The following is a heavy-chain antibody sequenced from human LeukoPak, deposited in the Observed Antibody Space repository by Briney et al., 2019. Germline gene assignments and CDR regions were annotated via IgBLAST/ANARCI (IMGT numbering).Heavy chain of an antibody. J-gene: IGHJ5*02. Sequence: PSETLSLTCTVSGGSISGYYWSWIRQPPGKGLEWIGYMYYSGSSNYNPSLKSRVTISVDTSKNQFSLKLSSVTAADTAVYYCARGCSGGSCHSSFDPWGQGILVTVSS. D-gene: IGHD2-15*01. CDR2: MYYSGSS. CDR3: ARGCSGGSCHSSFDP. V-gene: IGHV4-59*01. CDR1: GGSISGYY.